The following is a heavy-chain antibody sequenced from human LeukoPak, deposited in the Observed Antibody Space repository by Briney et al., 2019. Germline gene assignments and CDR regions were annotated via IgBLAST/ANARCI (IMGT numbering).Heavy chain of an antibody. CDR2: INHSGST. Sequence: PSETLSLTCAVYGGPFSGIYWSWIPQSPGKGLEGIGEINHSGSTNYNPSLKSRVTISMYTSRNQFSLRLSSVTAADTTSYDTAMDGRAVPYVRGLEPTNWCDLWGQGTLVTVSS. D-gene: IGHD2-2*01. CDR3: AMDGRAVPYVRGLEPTNWCDL. J-gene: IGHJ5*02. CDR1: GGPFSGIY. V-gene: IGHV4-34*01.